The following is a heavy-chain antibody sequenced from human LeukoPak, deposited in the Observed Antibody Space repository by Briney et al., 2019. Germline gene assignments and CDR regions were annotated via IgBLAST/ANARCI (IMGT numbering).Heavy chain of an antibody. Sequence: SETLSLTCALSGGSISNDNWWSWVRPPPGKGLEWIGEIFHSGSTNYNPSLKSRLTISLDKSKNQFSLKLSAVTAADTAVYYCARHYGGNGLDAFDIWGQGTMVTVSS. CDR2: IFHSGST. CDR1: GGSISNDNW. CDR3: ARHYGGNGLDAFDI. D-gene: IGHD4-23*01. V-gene: IGHV4-4*02. J-gene: IGHJ3*02.